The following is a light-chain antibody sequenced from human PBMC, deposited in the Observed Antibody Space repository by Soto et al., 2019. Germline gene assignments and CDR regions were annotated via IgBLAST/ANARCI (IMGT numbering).Light chain of an antibody. CDR3: SSYTTSYTWV. CDR2: DVS. V-gene: IGLV2-14*01. J-gene: IGLJ3*02. Sequence: QSALTQPASVSGSPGQSITISCTGTSSDVGGYNYVSWYQQHPGKAPKLMIYDVSNRPLGVSNRFSGSKSGNTASLTISGLQAEDEADYCCSSYTTSYTWVFGGGTKVTVL. CDR1: SSDVGGYNY.